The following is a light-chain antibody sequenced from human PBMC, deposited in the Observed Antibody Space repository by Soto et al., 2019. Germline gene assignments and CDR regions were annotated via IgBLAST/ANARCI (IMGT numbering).Light chain of an antibody. CDR3: QQFNNLPYS. J-gene: IGKJ2*03. CDR1: QTVSSN. CDR2: GSF. V-gene: IGKV3-15*01. Sequence: EVVMTQSPATLSVSPGESATLSCRASQTVSSNLAWYQQKPGQAPRLLIDGSFTRATGVPARFSARRSGTEFTLTITSPQSEDFGLYFCQQFNNLPYSFGQGTKLDIK.